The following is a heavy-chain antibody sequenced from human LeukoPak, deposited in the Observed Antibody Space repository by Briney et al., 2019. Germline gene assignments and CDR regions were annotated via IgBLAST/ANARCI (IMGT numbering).Heavy chain of an antibody. J-gene: IGHJ5*02. CDR3: ARQPVYSRSWFDP. D-gene: IGHD1-26*01. CDR2: VNHSGST. V-gene: IGHV4-34*01. Sequence: SETLSLTCAVYGGSFSGYYWSWIRQPPGKGLEWIGEVNHSGSTNYNPSLKSRVTISVDTSKNQFSLKLSSVTAADTAVYYCARQPVYSRSWFDPWGQGTLVTVSS. CDR1: GGSFSGYY.